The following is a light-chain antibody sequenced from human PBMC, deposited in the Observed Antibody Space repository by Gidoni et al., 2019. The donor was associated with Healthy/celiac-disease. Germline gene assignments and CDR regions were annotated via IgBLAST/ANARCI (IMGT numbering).Light chain of an antibody. V-gene: IGKV4-1*01. CDR1: QSVLYSSNNKNY. CDR2: WAS. CDR3: QQYYSTPYT. Sequence: DIVITQSPDSLAGSLGERATINCKSSQSVLYSSNNKNYLAWYQKKPGQPPKLLIYWASTRESGVPDRFSGSGSGTDFTLTISSLQAEDVAVYYCQQYYSTPYTFGQGTKLEIK. J-gene: IGKJ2*01.